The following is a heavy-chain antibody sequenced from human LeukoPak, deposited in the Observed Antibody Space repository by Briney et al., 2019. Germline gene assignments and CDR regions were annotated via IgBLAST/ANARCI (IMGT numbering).Heavy chain of an antibody. J-gene: IGHJ3*02. CDR2: INPNNGGT. V-gene: IGHV1-2*02. Sequence: ASVKVSCKASGYIFIGYYIHWVRQAPGQGLEWMGWINPNNGGTQYAQKFQGRVTMTRDTSISTAYMELRWLRSADTAVYYCARSSVRGDSLDIWGQGTMVIVSS. CDR3: ARSSVRGDSLDI. D-gene: IGHD3-10*01. CDR1: GYIFIGYY.